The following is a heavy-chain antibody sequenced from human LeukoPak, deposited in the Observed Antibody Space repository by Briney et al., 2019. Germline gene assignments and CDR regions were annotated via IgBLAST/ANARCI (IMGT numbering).Heavy chain of an antibody. J-gene: IGHJ4*02. CDR2: IWYDGSNK. CDR3: ARSYSSSWNYFDY. V-gene: IGHV3-33*01. Sequence: GRSLRLSCAASGFTFSSYGMHWVRQAPGKGLEWVAVIWYDGSNKYYADSVKGRFTISRDNSKNTLYLQMNSLRAEDTAVYYCARSYSSSWNYFDYWGQGTLVPVSS. CDR1: GFTFSSYG. D-gene: IGHD6-13*01.